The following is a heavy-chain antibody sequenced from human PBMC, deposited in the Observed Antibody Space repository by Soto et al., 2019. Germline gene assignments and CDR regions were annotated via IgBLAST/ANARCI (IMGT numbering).Heavy chain of an antibody. CDR3: ARDGMVVVDASHYYYGMDV. J-gene: IGHJ6*02. CDR2: ISAYNGNT. Sequence: ASVKVSCKASGYTFTSYGISWVRQAPGQGLEWMGWISAYNGNTNYAQKLQGRVTMTTDTSTSTAYMELRSLRSDDTAVYYCARDGMVVVDASHYYYGMDVWGQGTTVTVSS. CDR1: GYTFTSYG. D-gene: IGHD2-15*01. V-gene: IGHV1-18*04.